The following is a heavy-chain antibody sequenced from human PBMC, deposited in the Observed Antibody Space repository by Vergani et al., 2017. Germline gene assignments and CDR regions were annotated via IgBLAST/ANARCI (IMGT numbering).Heavy chain of an antibody. Sequence: EVQLVESGGGLVQPGRSLRLSCAASGFTFSSYAMSWVRQAPGKGLEWVSAISGSGGSTYYADSVKGRFTISRDNSKNTLYLQMNSLRAEDTAVYYCARGRAARPGPADYWGQGTLVTVSS. V-gene: IGHV3-23*04. J-gene: IGHJ4*02. CDR2: ISGSGGST. CDR1: GFTFSSYA. CDR3: ARGRAARPGPADY. D-gene: IGHD6-6*01.